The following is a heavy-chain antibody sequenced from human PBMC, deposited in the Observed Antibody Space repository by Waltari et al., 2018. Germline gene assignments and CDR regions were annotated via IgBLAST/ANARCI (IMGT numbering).Heavy chain of an antibody. CDR2: IYWDDDK. CDR1: GFSLSTSGVG. D-gene: IGHD6-13*01. Sequence: QITLKESGPTLVKPTQTLTLTCTFSGFSLSTSGVGVGWIRQPPGKALEWLALIYWDDDKRYSPALKSRLTITKDTSKNQVVLTMTNMDPVDTATDYCAHMVPNSSSWYGWFDPWGQGTLVTVSS. V-gene: IGHV2-5*02. CDR3: AHMVPNSSSWYGWFDP. J-gene: IGHJ5*02.